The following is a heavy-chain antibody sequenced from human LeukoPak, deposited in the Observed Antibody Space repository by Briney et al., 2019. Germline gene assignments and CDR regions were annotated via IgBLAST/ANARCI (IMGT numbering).Heavy chain of an antibody. V-gene: IGHV3-23*01. CDR1: GFTFSSYA. D-gene: IGHD3-10*01. CDR2: ISGSGGST. Sequence: GGSLRLSCAASGFTFSSYAMSWVRQAPGKGLVWVSDISGSGGSTYYADSVKGRFTISRDNSKNTLYLQMNSLRAEDTAVYYCASSGQIDTMVRGVNWFDPWGQGTLVTVSS. CDR3: ASSGQIDTMVRGVNWFDP. J-gene: IGHJ5*02.